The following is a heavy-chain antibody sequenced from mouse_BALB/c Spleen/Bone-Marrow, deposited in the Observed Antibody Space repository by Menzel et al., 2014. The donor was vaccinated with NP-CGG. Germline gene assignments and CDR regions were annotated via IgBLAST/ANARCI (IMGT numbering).Heavy chain of an antibody. D-gene: IGHD3-1*01. J-gene: IGHJ2*01. Sequence: QVQLQQSGPELVKPGASVKMSCKASGYTFTSYFIHWVKQRPGQGLEWIGWXYPGDGSTNYNEKFKGKTTLTADKSSSTAYMLLSSLTSEDSAIYFCARGAPYYFDYWGQGTTLTVSS. CDR1: GYTFTSYF. CDR3: ARGAPYYFDY. CDR2: XYPGDGST. V-gene: IGHV1S56*01.